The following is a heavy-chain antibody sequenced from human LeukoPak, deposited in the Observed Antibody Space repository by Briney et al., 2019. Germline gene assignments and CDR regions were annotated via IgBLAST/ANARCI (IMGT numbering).Heavy chain of an antibody. CDR1: GGSISPYY. D-gene: IGHD6-25*01. V-gene: IGHV4-4*07. CDR2: LYTSGST. CDR3: ARGGGLFDY. J-gene: IGHJ4*02. Sequence: HSETLSLTCTVSGGSISPYYWTWIRQPAGKGLEWIGRLYTSGSTNYNPSLNSRVTVSVDTSKNQFSLKLSSVTAADTAVYYCARGGGLFDYWGQGTLVTVSS.